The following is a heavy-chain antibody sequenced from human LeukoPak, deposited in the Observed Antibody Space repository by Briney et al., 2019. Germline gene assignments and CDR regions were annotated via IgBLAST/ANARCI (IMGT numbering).Heavy chain of an antibody. Sequence: PGGSLRLSCAASGFTFSSYSMNWVRQAPGEGLEWVSSISSSSSYIYYADSVKGRFTISRDNAKNSLYLQMNSLRAEDTAVYYCARGKTSSQPYDLDYWGQGTLVTASS. CDR1: GFTFSSYS. J-gene: IGHJ4*02. V-gene: IGHV3-21*01. CDR3: ARGKTSSQPYDLDY. CDR2: ISSSSSYI. D-gene: IGHD6-13*01.